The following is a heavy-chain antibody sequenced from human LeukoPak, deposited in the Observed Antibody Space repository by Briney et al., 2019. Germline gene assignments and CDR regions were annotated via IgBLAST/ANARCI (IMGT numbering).Heavy chain of an antibody. Sequence: ASVKVSCKASGYTFTSYYMHWVRQATGQGLEWMGIISTSGGNTGYAQKFQGRIIMTRDTSTSTVYLDLSSLRSDDTAVYYCARVWVGATKAGYGYWGQGTLVTVSS. J-gene: IGHJ4*02. CDR1: GYTFTSYY. CDR3: ARVWVGATKAGYGY. D-gene: IGHD1-26*01. V-gene: IGHV1-46*01. CDR2: ISTSGGNT.